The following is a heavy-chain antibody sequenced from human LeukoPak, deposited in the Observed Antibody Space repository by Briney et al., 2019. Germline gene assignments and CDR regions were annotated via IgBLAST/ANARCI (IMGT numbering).Heavy chain of an antibody. D-gene: IGHD6-19*01. CDR1: GYTFTGYY. J-gene: IGHJ4*02. V-gene: IGHV1-2*02. Sequence: ASVKVSCKASGYTFTGYYMHWVRQAPGQGLEWMGWINPNSGGTNYAQKFQGMVTMNRDTAISTAYMELSRLRSDDTAVYYCARATQWLVTDFDYWGQGTLVTVSS. CDR2: INPNSGGT. CDR3: ARATQWLVTDFDY.